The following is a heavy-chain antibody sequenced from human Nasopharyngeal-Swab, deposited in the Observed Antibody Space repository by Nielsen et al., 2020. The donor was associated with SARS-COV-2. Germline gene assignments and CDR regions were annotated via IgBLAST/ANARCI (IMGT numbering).Heavy chain of an antibody. V-gene: IGHV3-21*04. D-gene: IGHD3-22*01. CDR2: ISSSSSYI. CDR1: GFTFSSYS. CDR3: AKAIAYYYDSSGYYYFDS. Sequence: GGSLRLSCAASGFTFSSYSMNWVRQAPGKGLEWVSSISSSSSYIYYADSVKGRFTISRDNAKNSLYLQMNSLRAEDTAVYYCAKAIAYYYDSSGYYYFDSWGQGTLVTVSS. J-gene: IGHJ4*02.